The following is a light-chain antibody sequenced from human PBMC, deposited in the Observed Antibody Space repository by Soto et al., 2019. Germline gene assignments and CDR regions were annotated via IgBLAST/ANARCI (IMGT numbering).Light chain of an antibody. CDR3: QQYDNLPPFT. CDR1: QDISNY. Sequence: DIQMTQSPSSLSAFGGDRVTITCQASQDISNYLNWYQQKPGKAPKLLIYDASNLETGVPSRFSGSGSGTDFTFTISSLQPEDIATYYCQQYDNLPPFTFGPGTKVDIK. V-gene: IGKV1-33*01. CDR2: DAS. J-gene: IGKJ3*01.